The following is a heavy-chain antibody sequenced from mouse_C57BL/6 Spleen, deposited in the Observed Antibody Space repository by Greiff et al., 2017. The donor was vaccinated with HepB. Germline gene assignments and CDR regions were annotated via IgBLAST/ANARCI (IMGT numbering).Heavy chain of an antibody. Sequence: EVQLQQSGPVLVKPGASVKMSCKASGYTFTDYYMNWVKQSHGKSLEWIGVINPYNGGTSYNQKFKGKATLTVDKSSSTAYMELNSLTSEDSAVYYCASGSSELFAYWGQGTLVTVSA. CDR2: INPYNGGT. J-gene: IGHJ3*01. D-gene: IGHD1-1*01. V-gene: IGHV1-19*01. CDR1: GYTFTDYY. CDR3: ASGSSELFAY.